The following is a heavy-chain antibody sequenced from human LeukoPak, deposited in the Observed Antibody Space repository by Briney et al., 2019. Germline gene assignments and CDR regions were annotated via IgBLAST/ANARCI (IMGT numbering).Heavy chain of an antibody. J-gene: IGHJ4*02. CDR3: ARDGGIAVAGSHDY. CDR2: IRYDGSNK. V-gene: IGHV3-33*01. D-gene: IGHD6-19*01. Sequence: IRYDGSNKYYADSVKGRFTISRDNSKNTLYLQMNSLRAEDTAVYYCARDGGIAVAGSHDYWGQGTLVTVSS.